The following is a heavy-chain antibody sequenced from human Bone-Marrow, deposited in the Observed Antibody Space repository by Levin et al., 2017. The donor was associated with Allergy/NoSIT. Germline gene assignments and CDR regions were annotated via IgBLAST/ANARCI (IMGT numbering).Heavy chain of an antibody. CDR2: LSGSGDST. CDR1: GFTFRSYA. J-gene: IGHJ4*02. CDR3: AKDNYYDSSGYYF. Sequence: GGSLRLSCAASGFTFRSYAMSWIRQAPGKGLEWVSALSGSGDSTYYADSVKGRFTISRDNSKNTVYLQMNSLRAEDTAVYYCAKDNYYDSSGYYFWGQGILVTVSS. V-gene: IGHV3-23*01. D-gene: IGHD3-22*01.